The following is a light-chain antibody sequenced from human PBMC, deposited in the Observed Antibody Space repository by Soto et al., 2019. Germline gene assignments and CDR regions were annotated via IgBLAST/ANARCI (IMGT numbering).Light chain of an antibody. J-gene: IGLJ1*01. CDR2: EVT. V-gene: IGLV2-14*01. Sequence: QSVLAQPASVSGSPGQSITIVCTGTSSDIGAYDYVSWFQQHPDKAPKLMISEVTNRPSGVSDRFSGSKSGNAASLTISGLQAEDEAYYFCFSFTTAHTQIFGTGTKVTVL. CDR3: FSFTTAHTQI. CDR1: SSDIGAYDY.